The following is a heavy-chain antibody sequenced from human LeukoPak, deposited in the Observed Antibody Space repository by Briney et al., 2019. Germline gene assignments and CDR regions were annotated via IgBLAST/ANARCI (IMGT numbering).Heavy chain of an antibody. CDR2: ISLAGQT. J-gene: IGHJ4*02. D-gene: IGHD1-26*01. CDR1: GGSISGTNW. Sequence: PSGTLSLTCGVSGGSISGTNWWRCVRRPPRQGLEWCGEISLAGQTNYNPSFNGRVTMSLDNSSNQLSLNLTSVATADTATYYCSRESGAFCLFGYWGQGTLVIVSS. CDR3: SRESGAFCLFGY. V-gene: IGHV4-4*02.